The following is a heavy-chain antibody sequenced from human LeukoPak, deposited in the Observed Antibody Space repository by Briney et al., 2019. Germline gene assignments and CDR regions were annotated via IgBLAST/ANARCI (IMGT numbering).Heavy chain of an antibody. Sequence: ASVKVSCKASGYTFTSYGISWARQAPGQGLEWMGCISAYNGNTNYAQKLQGRVTMTTDTSTSTAYMELRSLRSDDTAVYYCARQTRLICSSTSCFDFDYWGQGTLVTVSS. J-gene: IGHJ4*02. D-gene: IGHD2-2*01. CDR3: ARQTRLICSSTSCFDFDY. CDR1: GYTFTSYG. V-gene: IGHV1-18*04. CDR2: ISAYNGNT.